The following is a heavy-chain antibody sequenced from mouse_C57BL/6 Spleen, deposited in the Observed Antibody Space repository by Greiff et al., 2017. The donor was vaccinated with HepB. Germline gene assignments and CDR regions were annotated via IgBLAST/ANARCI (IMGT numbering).Heavy chain of an antibody. Sequence: VQLQQSGPGLVAPSQCLSITCTVSGFSLTSYAISWVRQPPGKGLEWLGVIWTGGGTNYNSALKSRLSISKDNSRSQVFLRMNSLQTDDTARYYCGRKGVDSSGYVDYWGQGTLVTVSA. D-gene: IGHD3-2*02. CDR2: IWTGGGT. CDR1: GFSLTSYA. J-gene: IGHJ3*01. V-gene: IGHV2-9-1*01. CDR3: GRKGVDSSGYVDY.